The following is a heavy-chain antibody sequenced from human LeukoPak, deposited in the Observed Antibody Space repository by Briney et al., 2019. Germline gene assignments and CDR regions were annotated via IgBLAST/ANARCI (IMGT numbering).Heavy chain of an antibody. Sequence: PSETLSLTCAVSGYSISSGYYWGWIRQPSGKGLEWIGSIYHSGSTYYNPSLKSRVTISVDTSKNQFSLKLSSVTAADTAVYYCAREDYGIDYWGQGTLVTVSS. J-gene: IGHJ4*02. CDR2: IYHSGST. V-gene: IGHV4-38-2*02. CDR1: GYSISSGYY. CDR3: AREDYGIDY. D-gene: IGHD3-16*01.